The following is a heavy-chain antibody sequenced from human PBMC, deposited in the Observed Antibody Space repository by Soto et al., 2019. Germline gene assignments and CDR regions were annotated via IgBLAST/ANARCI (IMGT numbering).Heavy chain of an antibody. CDR2: ISHTGSS. D-gene: IGHD3-16*01. V-gene: IGHV4-4*02. CDR1: GASISSRNW. J-gene: IGHJ6*03. CDR3: GRLSRYGVFYYLDV. Sequence: QVQLQESGPGLVKPSGTLSLTCAVSGASISSRNWWSWVRQYPGKGLEWIGGISHTGSSNVNPSLKPPVTMTADTSGDQFSPELGPGTAPDTAVYYLGRLSRYGVFYYLDVWGKGTTVAVSS.